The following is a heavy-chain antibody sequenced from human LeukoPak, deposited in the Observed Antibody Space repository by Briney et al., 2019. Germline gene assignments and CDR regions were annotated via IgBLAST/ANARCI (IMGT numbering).Heavy chain of an antibody. CDR3: ARVDIVVVPASNFDL. Sequence: SQTLSLTCTVSGGSISSGDYYWSWIRQPPGKGLEWIGYIYQSGSTYYNPSLKSRVTISVDTSKNQFSLNLRSVTAADTAVYYCARVDIVVVPASNFDLWGRGTLVTVSS. CDR2: IYQSGST. CDR1: GGSISSGDYY. D-gene: IGHD2-2*03. J-gene: IGHJ2*01. V-gene: IGHV4-30-2*01.